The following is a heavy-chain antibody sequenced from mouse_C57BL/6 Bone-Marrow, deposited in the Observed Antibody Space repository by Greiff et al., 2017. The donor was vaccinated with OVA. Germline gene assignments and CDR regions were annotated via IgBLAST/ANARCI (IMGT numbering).Heavy chain of an antibody. V-gene: IGHV5-16*01. D-gene: IGHD5-5*01. CDR3: AREGKDYLYAMDY. Sequence: EVMLVESEGGLVQPGSSMKLSCTASGFTFSDYYMAWVRQVPEKGLEWVANINYDGSSTYYLDSLKSRFIISRDNAKNILYLQMSSLKSEDTATYYCAREGKDYLYAMDYWGQGTSVTVSS. J-gene: IGHJ4*01. CDR2: INYDGSST. CDR1: GFTFSDYY.